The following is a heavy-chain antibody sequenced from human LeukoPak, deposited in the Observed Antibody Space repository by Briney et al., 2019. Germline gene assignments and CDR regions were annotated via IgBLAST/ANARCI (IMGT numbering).Heavy chain of an antibody. CDR1: GFTFSSYS. CDR3: ARGADCSGGSCYPNYYYGMDV. Sequence: GGSLRLSCAASGFTFSSYSMNWVRQAPGKGLERVSSISSSSSYIYYADSVKGRFTISRDNAKNSLYLQMNSLRAEDTAVYYCARGADCSGGSCYPNYYYGMDVWGQGTTVTVSS. V-gene: IGHV3-21*01. J-gene: IGHJ6*02. CDR2: ISSSSSYI. D-gene: IGHD2-15*01.